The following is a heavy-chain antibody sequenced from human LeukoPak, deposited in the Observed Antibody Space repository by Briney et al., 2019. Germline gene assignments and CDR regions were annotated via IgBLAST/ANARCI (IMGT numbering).Heavy chain of an antibody. CDR2: INHSGST. V-gene: IGHV4-34*01. D-gene: IGHD6-19*01. J-gene: IGHJ4*02. CDR3: ARHRHSSGWFVHELDY. Sequence: PSETLSLTCAVYGGSFSGYYWSWIRQPPGKGLEWIGEINHSGSTNYNPSLKSRVTISVDTSKNQFSLKLSSVTAADTAVYYCARHRHSSGWFVHELDYWGQGTLVTVSS. CDR1: GGSFSGYY.